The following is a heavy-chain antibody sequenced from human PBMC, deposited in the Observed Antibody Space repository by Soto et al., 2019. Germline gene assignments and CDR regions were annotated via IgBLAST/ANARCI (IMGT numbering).Heavy chain of an antibody. CDR2: IISSSSTK. J-gene: IGHJ6*03. CDR1: GFTFSSYS. Sequence: GGSLRLSCATSGFTFSSYSMNWVRQAPGKGLEWVSYIISSSSTKYYADSVKGRFTISRDNAKNSLYLQMNSLRAEDTAMYYCARAARDYYYMDVWGKGTTVTVSS. V-gene: IGHV3-48*01. CDR3: ARAARDYYYMDV.